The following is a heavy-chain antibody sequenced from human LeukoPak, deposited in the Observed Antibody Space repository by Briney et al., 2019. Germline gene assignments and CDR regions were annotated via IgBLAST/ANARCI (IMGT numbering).Heavy chain of an antibody. J-gene: IGHJ4*02. CDR2: ISAYNGNT. CDR3: ARDLYSSSLYYFDY. Sequence: ASVKVSCKASGYTFTSYGISWVRQAPGQGLEWMGWISAYNGNTNYAQKDQGRVTMTTDTSTSTAYMELRSLRSDDTAVYYCARDLYSSSLYYFDYWGQGTLVTVPS. D-gene: IGHD6-13*01. V-gene: IGHV1-18*01. CDR1: GYTFTSYG.